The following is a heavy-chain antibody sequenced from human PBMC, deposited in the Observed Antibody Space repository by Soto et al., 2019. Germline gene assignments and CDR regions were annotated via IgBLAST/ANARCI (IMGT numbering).Heavy chain of an antibody. CDR1: GYTFTGYY. D-gene: IGHD3-9*01. J-gene: IGHJ4*02. V-gene: IGHV1-2*02. CDR3: ARPPGYISDWYYFDL. Sequence: ASVKVSCKASGYTFTGYYMHWVRQAPGQGFEWMGRISPKSGGTNYAQKFEGRVTMTWDTSLKTAYMELSSLISEDTAVYCCARPPGYISDWYYFDLWGQGTLVTVSS. CDR2: ISPKSGGT.